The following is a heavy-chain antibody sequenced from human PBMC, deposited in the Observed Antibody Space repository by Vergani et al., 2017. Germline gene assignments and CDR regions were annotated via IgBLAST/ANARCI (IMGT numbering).Heavy chain of an antibody. V-gene: IGHV2-5*04. CDR1: GFSLNTRGVS. D-gene: IGHD1-7*01. J-gene: IGHJ6*03. CDR3: VYRKTECGTTGCFYPFYYYYYMDV. Sequence: QITLKESGPTLVKPTQTLTLTCTFSGFSLNTRGVSVAWIRQPPGKALDWRALLYWNDYQHYSPSLNNRVTITKDTSKNQVVLTMTNMDYVDTGTYYCVYRKTECGTTGCFYPFYYYYYMDVWGKGTTVTVSS. CDR2: LYWNDYQ.